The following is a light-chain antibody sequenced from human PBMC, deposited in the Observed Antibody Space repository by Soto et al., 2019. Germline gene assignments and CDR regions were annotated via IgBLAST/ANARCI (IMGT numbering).Light chain of an antibody. Sequence: QSVLTQPPSVSGAPGQRVSISCTGSTSNIGAGFHVHWYQQLPGAVPKLLIYASNSRPSGVPDRFSGSKSGTSASLAITGLQAADEADYYCKSYDNSLSAWVFGGGTKLTVL. CDR2: ASN. CDR1: TSNIGAGFH. CDR3: KSYDNSLSAWV. J-gene: IGLJ2*01. V-gene: IGLV1-40*01.